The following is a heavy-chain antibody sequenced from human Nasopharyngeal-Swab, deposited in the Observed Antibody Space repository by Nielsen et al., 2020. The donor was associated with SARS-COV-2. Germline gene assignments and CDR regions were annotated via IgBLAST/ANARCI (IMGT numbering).Heavy chain of an antibody. CDR1: GFTFDDYA. CDR2: ISCDGGSI. D-gene: IGHD6-19*01. Sequence: GGSLRLSCAASGFTFDDYAMHWVRQAPGKGLEWVSVISCDGGSIVYADSVKGRFTISRDNAKNSLYLQMNSLRAEDTALYYCANLLSGWYEGTGFDIWGQGTMVTVSS. J-gene: IGHJ3*02. V-gene: IGHV3-9*01. CDR3: ANLLSGWYEGTGFDI.